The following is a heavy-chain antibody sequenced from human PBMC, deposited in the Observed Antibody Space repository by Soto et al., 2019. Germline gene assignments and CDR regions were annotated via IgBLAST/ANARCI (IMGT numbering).Heavy chain of an antibody. J-gene: IGHJ4*02. CDR2: ISAYNGNT. V-gene: IGHV1-18*01. D-gene: IGHD3-10*01. CDR3: ARDRGELWAMSQF. Sequence: QVQLVQSGAEVKKPGASVKVSCKASGYTFKTYGINWVRQAPGQELEWMGWISAYNGNTNYAQKFEGRVTMTTDTSTSTAYMELRSLRSDDTAVYYCARDRGELWAMSQFWGQGTLVTVSS. CDR1: GYTFKTYG.